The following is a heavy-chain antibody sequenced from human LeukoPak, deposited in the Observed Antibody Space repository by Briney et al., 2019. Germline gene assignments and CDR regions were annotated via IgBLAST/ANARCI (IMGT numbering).Heavy chain of an antibody. Sequence: ASVKVSCKASGGTFSSYAISWVRQAPGQGLEWVGVIISIFGTANFAQRFRGRVTITADESTSTAYMELSSVRSEDTAVYYCARDGYNYRWDYWGQGTLVTVSS. D-gene: IGHD5-24*01. CDR2: IISIFGTA. CDR1: GGTFSSYA. CDR3: ARDGYNYRWDY. J-gene: IGHJ4*02. V-gene: IGHV1-69*01.